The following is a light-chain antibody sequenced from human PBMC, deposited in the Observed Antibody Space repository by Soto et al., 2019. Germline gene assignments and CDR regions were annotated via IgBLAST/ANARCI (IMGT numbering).Light chain of an antibody. CDR2: DAS. V-gene: IGKV3-11*01. CDR3: QQRSNWPPT. Sequence: EIVLTQSPGTLSLSPGERASLSCRASPSVSGSNLAWYQQKPGQAPRLLIYDASNRATGIPARFSGSGSGTDFTLTISSLEPEDFAVYYCQQRSNWPPTFGQGTKVDI. CDR1: PSVSGSN. J-gene: IGKJ1*01.